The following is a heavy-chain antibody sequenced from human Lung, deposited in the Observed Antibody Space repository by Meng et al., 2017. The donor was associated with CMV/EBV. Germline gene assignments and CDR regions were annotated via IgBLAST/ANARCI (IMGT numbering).Heavy chain of an antibody. D-gene: IGHD2/OR15-2a*01. CDR1: YG. CDR3: ARGGMMWRSGIVIEPATAYDF. J-gene: IGHJ4*02. V-gene: IGHV1-18*01. CDR2: ISDYNGNT. Sequence: YGVSWVRQAHGQGPEYMGWISDYNGNTDYAQKFQGRVTMTTDSSTNTAFMELRGLRSDDTAVYYCARGGMMWRSGIVIEPATAYDFWGQGTLVTVSS.